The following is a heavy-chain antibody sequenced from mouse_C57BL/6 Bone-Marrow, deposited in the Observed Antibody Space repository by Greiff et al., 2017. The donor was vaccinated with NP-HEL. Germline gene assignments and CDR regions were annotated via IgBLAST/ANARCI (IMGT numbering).Heavy chain of an antibody. CDR1: GYTFTSYD. J-gene: IGHJ4*01. CDR3: ARGNYYYGSGGYYAMDY. V-gene: IGHV1-85*01. D-gene: IGHD1-1*01. CDR2: IYPRDGST. Sequence: QVQLQQSGAELMKPGASVKLSCKASGYTFTSYDINWVKQRPGQGLEWIGWIYPRDGSTKYNEKFKGKATLTVDTSSSTAYMELHSLTSEDSAVYFCARGNYYYGSGGYYAMDYWGQGTSVTVSS.